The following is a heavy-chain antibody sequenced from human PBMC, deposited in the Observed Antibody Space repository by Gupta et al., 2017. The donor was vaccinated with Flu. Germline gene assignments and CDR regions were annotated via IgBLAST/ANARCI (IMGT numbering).Heavy chain of an antibody. CDR2: IKSKTDGGTT. D-gene: IGHD4-17*01. CDR3: TTPRPVSYGDPFDY. J-gene: IGHJ4*02. CDR1: GLPFSKAW. V-gene: IGHV3-15*01. Sequence: EVQLVESGGGLVKPGGSLRFSCAASGLPFSKAWMRWVRQAPGKGLEWVGRIKSKTDGGTTDYAAPVKGRFTISKDDSKNTLYLQMNSLKTEDTAVYYCTTPRPVSYGDPFDYWGQGTLVTVSS.